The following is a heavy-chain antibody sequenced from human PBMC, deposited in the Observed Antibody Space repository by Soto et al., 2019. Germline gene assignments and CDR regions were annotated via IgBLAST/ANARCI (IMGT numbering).Heavy chain of an antibody. CDR1: GFTFSSYG. V-gene: IGHV3-30*18. CDR3: AKDPHYGDKLYYFDY. Sequence: GGSLRLSCAASGFTFSSYGMHWVRQAPGKGLEWVAVISYDGSNKYYADSVKGRFTISRDNSKNTLYLQMNSLRAEDTAVYYCAKDPHYGDKLYYFDYWGQGTLVTVSS. J-gene: IGHJ4*02. CDR2: ISYDGSNK. D-gene: IGHD4-17*01.